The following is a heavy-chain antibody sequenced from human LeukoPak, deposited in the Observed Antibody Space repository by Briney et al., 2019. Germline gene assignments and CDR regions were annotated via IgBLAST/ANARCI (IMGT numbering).Heavy chain of an antibody. CDR2: IVVGSGNT. Sequence: ASVKVSCKASGFTFTSSAVQWVRQARGQRLEWIGWIVVGSGNTNYAQKFQERVTITRDMSTSTAYMELSSLRSEDTAVHYCAATSDIVATIGFIYWGQGTLVTVSS. D-gene: IGHD5-12*01. V-gene: IGHV1-58*01. CDR1: GFTFTSSA. J-gene: IGHJ4*02. CDR3: AATSDIVATIGFIY.